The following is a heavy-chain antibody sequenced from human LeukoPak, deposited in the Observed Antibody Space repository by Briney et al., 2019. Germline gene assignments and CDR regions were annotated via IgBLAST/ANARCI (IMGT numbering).Heavy chain of an antibody. CDR2: ISWNSGSI. D-gene: IGHD3-16*01. V-gene: IGHV3-9*01. Sequence: PGRSLRLSCAASGLTFDDYAMHWVRQAPGKGLEWVSGISWNSGSIGYADSVKGRFTISRDNAKNSLYLQMNSLRAEDTAVYYCAKDLLRPRGNWFDPWGQGTLVTVSS. CDR3: AKDLLRPRGNWFDP. J-gene: IGHJ5*02. CDR1: GLTFDDYA.